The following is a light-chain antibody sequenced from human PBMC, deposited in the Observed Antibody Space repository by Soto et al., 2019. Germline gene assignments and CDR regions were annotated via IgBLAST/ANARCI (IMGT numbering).Light chain of an antibody. V-gene: IGKV1-5*03. CDR1: QSISSW. CDR2: KAS. CDR3: QQSYSSPRT. Sequence: DIQMTQSPSTLSASVGDRVSITCRASQSISSWLAWYQQKPGKAPKLLIYKASTLKSGVPSRFSGSGSGTDFTLTISSLQPEDFATYHCQQSYSSPRTFGQGTKVDIK. J-gene: IGKJ1*01.